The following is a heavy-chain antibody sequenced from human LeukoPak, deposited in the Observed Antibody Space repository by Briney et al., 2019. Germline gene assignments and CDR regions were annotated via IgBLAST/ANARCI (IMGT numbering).Heavy chain of an antibody. CDR3: AKDSRTYGDYPNYYYGMDV. CDR2: ISYDGSNK. J-gene: IGHJ6*02. D-gene: IGHD4-17*01. V-gene: IGHV3-30*18. CDR1: GFTVSSYC. Sequence: GGSLRLSCAASGFTVSSYCMHWVRQAPGKGLEWVAVISYDGSNKYYADSVKGRFTIYRDNSKNTLYLQMNSLRAADTAVYYCAKDSRTYGDYPNYYYGMDVWGQGTTVTVSS.